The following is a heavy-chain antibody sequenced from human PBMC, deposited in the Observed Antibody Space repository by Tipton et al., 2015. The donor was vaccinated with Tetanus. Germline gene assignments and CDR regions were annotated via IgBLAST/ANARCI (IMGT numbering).Heavy chain of an antibody. CDR3: ARNAGDYYDSSGYLRYYFDY. Sequence: TLSLTCTVSGGFISSGGYYWSWIRQHPGKGLEWIGYIYYSGSTYYNPSLKSRVTISVDTSKNQFSLKLSSVTAADTAVYYCARNAGDYYDSSGYLRYYFDYWGQGTLVTVSS. V-gene: IGHV4-31*03. CDR2: IYYSGST. CDR1: GGFISSGGYY. D-gene: IGHD3-22*01. J-gene: IGHJ4*02.